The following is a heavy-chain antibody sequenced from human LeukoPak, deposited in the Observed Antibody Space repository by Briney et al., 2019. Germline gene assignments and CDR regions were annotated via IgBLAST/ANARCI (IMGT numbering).Heavy chain of an antibody. D-gene: IGHD3-22*01. CDR3: ARLTEEYYYDSSGYYLDY. J-gene: IGHJ4*02. CDR2: IYYSGST. CDR1: GGSISSSSYY. V-gene: IGHV4-39*01. Sequence: SETLSLTCTVSGGSISSSSYYWGWIRQPPGKGLEWIGSIYYSGSTYYNPSLKSRVTISVDTSKNQFSLKLSSVTAADTAVYYCARLTEEYYYDSSGYYLDYWGQGTLVTVSS.